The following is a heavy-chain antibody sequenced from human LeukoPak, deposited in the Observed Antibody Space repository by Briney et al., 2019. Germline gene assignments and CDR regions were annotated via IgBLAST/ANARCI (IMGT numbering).Heavy chain of an antibody. CDR2: IYYSGST. J-gene: IGHJ4*02. D-gene: IGHD3-22*01. V-gene: IGHV4-59*01. CDR1: GGSFSGYY. CDR3: AREGADSYYDS. Sequence: PSETLSLTCAVYGGSFSGYYWSWIRQPPGKGLEWIGYIYYSGSTNYNPSLKSRVTISVDTSKNQFSLKLSSVTAADTAVYYCAREGADSYYDSWGQGTLVTVSS.